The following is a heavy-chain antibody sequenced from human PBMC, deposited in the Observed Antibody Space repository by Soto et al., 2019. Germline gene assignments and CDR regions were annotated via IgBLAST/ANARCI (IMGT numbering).Heavy chain of an antibody. Sequence: EVQLLESGGGLVQPGGSLRLSCAASGFTFSSYAMSLVRQAPGKGLEWVSGISSGGGSPYNADSVKGRFTISRDNSKNTLYMQMDSLRADDTAVYYCAKGDGRIVPRHFDYWGQGTLVTVSS. CDR1: GFTFSSYA. J-gene: IGHJ4*02. CDR3: AKGDGRIVPRHFDY. CDR2: ISSGGGSP. D-gene: IGHD6-6*01. V-gene: IGHV3-23*01.